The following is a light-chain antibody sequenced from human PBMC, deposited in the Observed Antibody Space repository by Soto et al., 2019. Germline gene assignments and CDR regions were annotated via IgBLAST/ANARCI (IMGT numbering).Light chain of an antibody. V-gene: IGLV2-14*01. CDR2: EVF. J-gene: IGLJ2*01. CDR1: SSDVGGYNY. CDR3: CSYRAGSTFV. Sequence: QSALTQPASVSGSPGQSSTISCTGTSSDVGGYNYVTWYQQHPGKVPKLMIYEVFRRPSGISNRFSGSKSGNTASLTISGLQAEDEADYYCCSYRAGSTFVFGGGTKVTVL.